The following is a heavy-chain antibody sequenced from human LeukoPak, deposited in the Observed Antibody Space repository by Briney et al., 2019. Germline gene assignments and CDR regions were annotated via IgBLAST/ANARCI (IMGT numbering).Heavy chain of an antibody. CDR1: GFRFDGYY. CDR3: ARHMVLSPCDY. CDR2: VSACGNIL. Sequence: PGGSLRLSCAAAGFRFDGYYFSWIRQAPGKGLEWISFVSACGNILDHADSVKGRFTISRDNAKNSVYLQMNNVQAEDTAVYHCARHMVLSPCDYWGPGTLVTVSS. D-gene: IGHD3-10*01. V-gene: IGHV3-11*01. J-gene: IGHJ4*02.